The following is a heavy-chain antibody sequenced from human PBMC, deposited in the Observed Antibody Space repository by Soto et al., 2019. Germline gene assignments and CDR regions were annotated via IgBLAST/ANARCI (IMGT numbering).Heavy chain of an antibody. D-gene: IGHD6-6*01. V-gene: IGHV3-30*04. Sequence: PGGSLRLSCAVSGFIFKNYALNWVRQAPGKGLEWVASITRDGYNKYYADSVKGRFTISRDNSKNTLSLQMTALRVEDSSVYYCTKGSGGSSSVGMDYWGPGTLVTVSS. J-gene: IGHJ4*02. CDR3: TKGSGGSSSVGMDY. CDR2: ITRDGYNK. CDR1: GFIFKNYA.